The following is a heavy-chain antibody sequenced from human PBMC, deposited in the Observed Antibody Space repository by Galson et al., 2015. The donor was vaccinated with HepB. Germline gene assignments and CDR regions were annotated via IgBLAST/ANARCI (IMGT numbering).Heavy chain of an antibody. CDR3: AKTDSIYIRRPFDL. CDR1: GFTFSNSA. V-gene: IGHV3-23*01. D-gene: IGHD3-22*01. CDR2: IKGGGDT. J-gene: IGHJ3*01. Sequence: SLRLSCAASGFTFSNSAMTWVRQAPGKGLEWVSGIKGGGDTYYADSVKGRFSISRDNSKNTLYLQMNSLRAEDTAVCHCAKTDSIYIRRPFDLWGQGTMVTVSS.